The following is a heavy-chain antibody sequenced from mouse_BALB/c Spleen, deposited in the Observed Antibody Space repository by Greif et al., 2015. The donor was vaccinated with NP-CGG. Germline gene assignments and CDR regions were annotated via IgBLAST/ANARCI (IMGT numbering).Heavy chain of an antibody. J-gene: IGHJ2*01. CDR1: GYTFTSYW. V-gene: IGHV1-7*01. Sequence: QVQLKESGAELAKPGASVKMSCKASGYTFTSYWMHWVKQRPGQGLEWIGYINPSTGYTEYNQKFKDKATLTADESSSTAYMQLSIQTAEDNAVYYCARRTTATYYDYWGQGTTLTVSS. D-gene: IGHD1-2*01. CDR2: INPSTGYT. CDR3: ARRTTATYYDY.